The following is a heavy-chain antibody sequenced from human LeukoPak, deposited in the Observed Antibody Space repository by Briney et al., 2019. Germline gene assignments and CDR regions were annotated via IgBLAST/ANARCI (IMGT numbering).Heavy chain of an antibody. CDR1: GGSFSGYY. Sequence: PSETLSLTCAVYGGSFSGYYWSWIRQPPGKGLEWIGEINHSGSTNYNPSLKSRVTISVDTSKNQFSLKLSSVTATDTAVYYCARAPIYDYVWGSYRYTLEVDYWGQGTLVTVSS. J-gene: IGHJ4*02. CDR2: INHSGST. D-gene: IGHD3-16*02. CDR3: ARAPIYDYVWGSYRYTLEVDY. V-gene: IGHV4-34*01.